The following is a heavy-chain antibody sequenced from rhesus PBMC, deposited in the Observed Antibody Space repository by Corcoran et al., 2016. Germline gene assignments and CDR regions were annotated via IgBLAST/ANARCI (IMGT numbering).Heavy chain of an antibody. CDR2: INSGGGST. CDR1: GFTFSSYG. J-gene: IGHJ4*01. Sequence: EVQLVETGGGLVQPGGSLKLSCAASGFTFSSYGMSWVRQAPGKGLEWVSAINSGGGSTYYADSVKCRFTIYRDNYKNTLSLQRSSLRAEDTAIYYCAKDRLYINYPYYFDYWGQGVLVTVSS. CDR3: AKDRLYINYPYYFDY. V-gene: IGHV3S5*01. D-gene: IGHD4-23*01.